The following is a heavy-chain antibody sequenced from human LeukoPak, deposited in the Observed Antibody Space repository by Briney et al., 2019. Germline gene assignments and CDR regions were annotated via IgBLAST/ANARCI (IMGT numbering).Heavy chain of an antibody. Sequence: SQTLSLTCNVSVGSISSGTHYWTWIRQPVGKGLEWLGRVFTSGSPTYNSSLKSRLTISMDKSKNQFSLKLTSVTAADTAVYYCAREDNEPHNYGSGSYSVGIDYWGQGTLVTVSS. V-gene: IGHV4-61*02. CDR1: VGSISSGTHY. D-gene: IGHD3-10*01. CDR2: VFTSGSP. J-gene: IGHJ4*02. CDR3: AREDNEPHNYGSGSYSVGIDY.